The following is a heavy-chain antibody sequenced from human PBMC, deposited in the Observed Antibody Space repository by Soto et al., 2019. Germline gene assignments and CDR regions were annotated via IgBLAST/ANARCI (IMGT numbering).Heavy chain of an antibody. D-gene: IGHD3-10*01. CDR3: ARDGYDGSGSPYPAY. CDR1: GGSMSEYV. Sequence: SGTLSLTCSVSGGSMSEYVWSWFRQSPGKGLEWIGYIYYLGRTDYNPSLKSRVTISVDTSKRQFSLRLTSVTAADTAVYYCARDGYDGSGSPYPAYGGPGTQFTVS. CDR2: IYYLGRT. V-gene: IGHV4-59*01. J-gene: IGHJ4*02.